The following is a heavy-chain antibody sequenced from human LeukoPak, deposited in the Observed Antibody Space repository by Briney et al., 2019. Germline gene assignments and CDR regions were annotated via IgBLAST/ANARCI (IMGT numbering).Heavy chain of an antibody. CDR2: ISSSTNTI. CDR1: GFTFSSYS. J-gene: IGHJ4*02. D-gene: IGHD2-2*01. CDR3: ARDVGEYCSSTNCYASHY. Sequence: PGGSLRLSCAASGFTFSSYSMNWVRQAPGKGLECVSYISSSTNTIYYADSVKGRFTISRDNAKNSLYLQMNSLRAEDTAVYYCARDVGEYCSSTNCYASHYWGQGTLVTVSS. V-gene: IGHV3-48*01.